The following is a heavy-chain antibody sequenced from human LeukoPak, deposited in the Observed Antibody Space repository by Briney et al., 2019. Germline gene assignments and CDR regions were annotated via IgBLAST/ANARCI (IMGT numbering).Heavy chain of an antibody. D-gene: IGHD3-3*01. J-gene: IGHJ3*02. CDR1: GGSISSYY. CDR2: IYTSGST. V-gene: IGHV4-4*07. CDR3: ARSYYDFWSGYPDAFDI. Sequence: SETLSLTCTVSGGSISSYYCSWIRQPAGKGLEWIGRIYTSGSTNYNPSLKSRVTMSVDPSKNQFSLKLSSVTAADTAVYYCARSYYDFWSGYPDAFDIWGQGTMVTVSP.